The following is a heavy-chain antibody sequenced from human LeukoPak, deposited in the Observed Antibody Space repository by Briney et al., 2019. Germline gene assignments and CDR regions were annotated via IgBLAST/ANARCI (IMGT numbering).Heavy chain of an antibody. CDR2: IKSRTDGGTT. V-gene: IGHV3-15*07. CDR3: TTDHLAAVGLVSFFDF. CDR1: GFTFSNAW. Sequence: GGSLRLSCAASGFTFSNAWMNWVRQAPGKGLEWVGRIKSRTDGGTTVYSAPVKGRFTISRDDSKSTLYLQMNSLKIEDTAVYYCTTDHLAAVGLVSFFDFWGQGALVTVSS. D-gene: IGHD6-13*01. J-gene: IGHJ4*02.